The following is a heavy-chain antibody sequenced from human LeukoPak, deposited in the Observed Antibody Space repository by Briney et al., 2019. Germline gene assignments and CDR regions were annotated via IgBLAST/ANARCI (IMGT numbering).Heavy chain of an antibody. Sequence: GGSLRLSRATSGFTFSNYYMDWVRQAPGKGLVWVSRINSDGGSISYADSVKGRFTISRDNSKNTLYLQMNSLRAEDTAVYYCASVDTAMVYFDYWGQGTLVTVSS. CDR2: INSDGGSI. J-gene: IGHJ4*02. CDR1: GFTFSNYY. V-gene: IGHV3-74*01. CDR3: ASVDTAMVYFDY. D-gene: IGHD5-18*01.